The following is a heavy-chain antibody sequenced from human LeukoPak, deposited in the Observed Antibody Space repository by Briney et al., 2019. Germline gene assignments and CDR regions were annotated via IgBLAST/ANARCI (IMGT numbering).Heavy chain of an antibody. CDR3: TTDWYYYDSSGYYPIF. Sequence: GSLRLSCAASGFPFSDVWMSWVRRAPGKGLEWVGRIKSKTDGGTADYAAPVKGRFTFSRDDSKNTLYLQMNSLNTEDTAVYYCTTDWYYYDSSGYYPIFWGQGTLVTVSS. CDR2: IKSKTDGGTA. CDR1: GFPFSDVW. V-gene: IGHV3-15*01. J-gene: IGHJ4*02. D-gene: IGHD3-22*01.